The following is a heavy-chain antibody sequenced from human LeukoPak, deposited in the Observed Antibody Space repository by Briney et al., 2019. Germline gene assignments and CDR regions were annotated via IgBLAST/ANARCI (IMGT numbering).Heavy chain of an antibody. V-gene: IGHV4-39*07. CDR1: GGSISSGSYY. CDR3: ARGKYDSGGYYLDY. Sequence: SETLSLTCTVSGGSISSGSYYWSWIRQPPGKGLTWIGEINHSGTTNYNPSLKSRVTISQDTSKSQFSLMLSSVTAADTAVYYCARGKYDSGGYYLDYWGQGNLVTVSS. CDR2: INHSGTT. J-gene: IGHJ4*02. D-gene: IGHD3-22*01.